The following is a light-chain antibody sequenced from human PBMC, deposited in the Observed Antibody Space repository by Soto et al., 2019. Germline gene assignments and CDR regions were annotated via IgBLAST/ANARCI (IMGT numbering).Light chain of an antibody. CDR2: EVN. CDR3: SSHGGNNPYV. V-gene: IGLV2-8*01. J-gene: IGLJ1*01. CDR1: TSDIGGYNF. Sequence: QSAPTQPPSASGSPGQSVAISCTGSTSDIGGYNFVSWYQQHPGKAPKLLIYEVNKRPPGVPDRFSGSRSGNTASLTVSGLQAEDEADYYCSSHGGNNPYVFGNGTKLTVL.